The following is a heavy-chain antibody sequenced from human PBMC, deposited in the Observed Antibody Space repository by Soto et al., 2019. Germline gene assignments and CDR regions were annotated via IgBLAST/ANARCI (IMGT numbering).Heavy chain of an antibody. Sequence: EVQLVESGGGWVKPGGSLTLSCVASGFTFGDAWMNWVRQAAGKGLEWVGHVKTKSEGETTDYAAPVKGRFTIWRDDSTNTLYVQMNSLKSEDTGKYCCTTLGPSWGQGTQVTVSS. CDR1: GFTFGDAW. CDR3: TTLGPS. J-gene: IGHJ5*02. V-gene: IGHV3-15*07. CDR2: VKTKSEGETT.